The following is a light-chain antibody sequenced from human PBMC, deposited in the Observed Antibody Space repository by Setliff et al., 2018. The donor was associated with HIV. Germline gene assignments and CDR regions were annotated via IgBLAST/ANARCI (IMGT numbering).Light chain of an antibody. CDR1: SSDVGAYNY. CDR2: DVT. CDR3: CSYAGSYTYI. Sequence: QSVLTQPPSVSGSPGQPVTFSCTGSSSDVGAYNYVSWYQQHPGKAPKLMIYDVTKRPSGVPDRFSGSKSGNTASLTISGLQAEDEADYYCCSYAGSYTYIFGSGTKVTVL. J-gene: IGLJ1*01. V-gene: IGLV2-11*01.